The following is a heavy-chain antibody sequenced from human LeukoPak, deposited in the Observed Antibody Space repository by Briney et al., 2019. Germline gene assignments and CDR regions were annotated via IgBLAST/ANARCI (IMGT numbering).Heavy chain of an antibody. CDR2: MSLHNSHT. CDR1: GYTFIDYD. V-gene: IGHV1-8*01. D-gene: IGHD2-15*01. Sequence: ASVKLSCKAAGYTFIDYDINWGRQAPGQGLEREGLMSLHNSHTENAKTFQGRRTITRDNTTGTAYTVMRSLRTGETTAYYCARRTPRGGGTCYDAFDVWGQGTMVTVSS. J-gene: IGHJ3*01. CDR3: ARRTPRGGGTCYDAFDV.